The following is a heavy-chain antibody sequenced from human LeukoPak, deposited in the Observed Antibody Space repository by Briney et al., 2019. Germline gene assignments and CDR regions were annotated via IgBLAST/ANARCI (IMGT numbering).Heavy chain of an antibody. Sequence: SETLSLTCTVSGYSISSGYYWGWIRQPPGKGLEWIGSIYHSGSTYYNPSLKSRVTISVDTPKNQFSLKLSSVTAADTAVYYCARRYREFDYWGQGTLVTVSS. D-gene: IGHD5-12*01. CDR3: ARRYREFDY. V-gene: IGHV4-38-2*02. J-gene: IGHJ4*02. CDR1: GYSISSGYY. CDR2: IYHSGST.